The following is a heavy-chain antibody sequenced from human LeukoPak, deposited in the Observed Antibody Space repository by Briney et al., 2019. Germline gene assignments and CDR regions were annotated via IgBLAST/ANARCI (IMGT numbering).Heavy chain of an antibody. V-gene: IGHV3-9*01. J-gene: IGHJ4*02. CDR2: ISWNSNTI. D-gene: IGHD3-9*01. CDR3: AKALPYDILTGSQDY. Sequence: HTGGSLRLSCATSGFTFDDYAMHWVRHAPGKGLEWVSGISWNSNTIVYADSVKGRFSISRDNAKNSLYLQMNSLRAEDTAVYYCAKALPYDILTGSQDYWGQGTLVTVSS. CDR1: GFTFDDYA.